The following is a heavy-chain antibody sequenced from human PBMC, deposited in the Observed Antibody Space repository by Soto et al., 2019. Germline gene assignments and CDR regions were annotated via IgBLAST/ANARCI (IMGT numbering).Heavy chain of an antibody. J-gene: IGHJ6*03. D-gene: IGHD2-2*01. CDR1: GSTFSSYT. Sequence: GASVKVSCKASGSTFSSYTISWVRQAPGQGLEWMGRIIPILGIANYAQKFQGRVTITADKSTSTAYMELSSLRSEDTAVYYCAREDGSLPAAYMDVWGKGTTVTVSS. V-gene: IGHV1-69*04. CDR3: AREDGSLPAAYMDV. CDR2: IIPILGIA.